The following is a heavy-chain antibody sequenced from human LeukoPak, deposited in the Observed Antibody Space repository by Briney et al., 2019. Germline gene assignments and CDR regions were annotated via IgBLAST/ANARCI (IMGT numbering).Heavy chain of an antibody. Sequence: KSGGSLRLSCSASGFTFSSYAMHWVRQAPGKGLEFVSSISDTGHTKYYADTVKGRFTISRDNAENSLYLQMNSLRDEDTAVYFCVGWDSRGYWGQGTLVTVSS. V-gene: IGHV3-21*01. D-gene: IGHD6-19*01. CDR3: VGWDSRGY. CDR2: ISDTGHTK. CDR1: GFTFSSYA. J-gene: IGHJ4*02.